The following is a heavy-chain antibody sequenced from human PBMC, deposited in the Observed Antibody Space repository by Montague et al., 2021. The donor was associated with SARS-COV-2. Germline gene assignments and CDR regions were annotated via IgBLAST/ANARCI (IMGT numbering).Heavy chain of an antibody. V-gene: IGHV4-61*02. CDR1: CGSISSGSYY. CDR3: ARAHSGSWAHLDN. J-gene: IGHJ4*02. CDR2: IYTSGTT. Sequence: TLSLTSTVSCGSISSGSYYWSWIRQPAGKGLEWIGRIYTSGTTDYXFPLKSRVTISVDTSKSQFSLKLTSVTAADTAVYYCARAHSGSWAHLDNWGQGSLVTVSS. D-gene: IGHD5-12*01.